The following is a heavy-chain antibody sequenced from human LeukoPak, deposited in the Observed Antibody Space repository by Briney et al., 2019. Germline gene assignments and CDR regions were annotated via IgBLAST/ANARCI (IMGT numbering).Heavy chain of an antibody. CDR3: ARDGRGSRSSWFDP. V-gene: IGHV1-18*01. J-gene: IGHJ5*02. D-gene: IGHD3-10*01. CDR1: GYGSSNYG. Sequence: GASVKVSCKASGYGSSNYGISWVRHAPGQGLEWMGWIHIYRGNTNYAQKFQGRVTMTTDTSTSTVYMEVRGLRSGDTAMYYCARDGRGSRSSWFDPWGQGTLVIVSS. CDR2: IHIYRGNT.